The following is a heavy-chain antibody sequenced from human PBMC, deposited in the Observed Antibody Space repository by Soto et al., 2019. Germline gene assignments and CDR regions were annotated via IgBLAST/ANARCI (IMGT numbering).Heavy chain of an antibody. CDR3: AKVGVVVVDY. Sequence: EGSLRLSCAASGLTCSRYAISWVSKAPGKGRELVSAISGSGGSTYYADTVRGRFTISRDNSKNTLYLQMISLRAEDTAVYYCAKVGVVVVDYWGQGTLVTVSS. D-gene: IGHD2-15*01. CDR2: ISGSGGST. J-gene: IGHJ4*02. CDR1: GLTCSRYA. V-gene: IGHV3-23*01.